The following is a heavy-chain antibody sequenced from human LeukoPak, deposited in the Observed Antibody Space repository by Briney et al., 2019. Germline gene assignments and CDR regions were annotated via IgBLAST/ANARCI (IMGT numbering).Heavy chain of an antibody. D-gene: IGHD6-19*01. CDR1: GYTFSNYG. CDR2: ISGYNGNT. Sequence: ASVKVSCKTSGYTFSNYGISWVRQAPGQGLEWMGWISGYNGNTNYAQKLQGRVTMTTDTSTSTAYMELRSLRSDDTAVYYCARVSSGWYVPFDYWGQGTLVTVSS. CDR3: ARVSSGWYVPFDY. V-gene: IGHV1-18*01. J-gene: IGHJ4*02.